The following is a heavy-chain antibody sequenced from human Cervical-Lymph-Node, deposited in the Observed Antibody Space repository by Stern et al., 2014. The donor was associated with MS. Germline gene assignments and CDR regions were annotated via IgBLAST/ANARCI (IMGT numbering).Heavy chain of an antibody. D-gene: IGHD6-13*01. V-gene: IGHV3-21*01. J-gene: IGHJ4*02. CDR1: GFTFRSYS. CDR3: ARGRSSFQIPYFDY. Sequence: VQLVESGGGLVKPGGSLRLSCAASGFTFRSYSMNWVRQAPGKGLEWVSSISSSSSYIYYADSVKGRFTISRDNAKNSLYLQMNSLRAEDTAVYYCARGRSSFQIPYFDYWGQGTLVTVSS. CDR2: ISSSSSYI.